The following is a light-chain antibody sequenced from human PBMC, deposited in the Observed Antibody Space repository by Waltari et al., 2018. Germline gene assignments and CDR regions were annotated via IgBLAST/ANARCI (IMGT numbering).Light chain of an antibody. Sequence: DIVMTQSPDSLAVSLGERATINCKSSQSVLYSSNNKNYLAWYQQKPGQPPKLLIYWASTRQSGVPDRFSGSGSGADFTLTISSLQAEDVAVYYCQQYYDPTFTFGPGTRVDVK. V-gene: IGKV4-1*01. CDR1: QSVLYSSNNKNY. J-gene: IGKJ3*01. CDR2: WAS. CDR3: QQYYDPTFT.